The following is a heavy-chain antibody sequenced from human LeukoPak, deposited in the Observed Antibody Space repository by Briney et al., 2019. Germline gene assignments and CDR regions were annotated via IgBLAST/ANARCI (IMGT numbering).Heavy chain of an antibody. J-gene: IGHJ5*02. CDR1: GYTFTSYD. D-gene: IGHD6-19*01. Sequence: ASVKVSCKASGYTFTSYDINWVRQATGQGLEWMGWMNPNSGNTGYAQKFQGRVTMTRNTSISTAYMELSSLRSEDTAVYYCARAREAVAGTVGPGNNWFDPGGQGTLVTVSS. CDR2: MNPNSGNT. V-gene: IGHV1-8*01. CDR3: ARAREAVAGTVGPGNNWFDP.